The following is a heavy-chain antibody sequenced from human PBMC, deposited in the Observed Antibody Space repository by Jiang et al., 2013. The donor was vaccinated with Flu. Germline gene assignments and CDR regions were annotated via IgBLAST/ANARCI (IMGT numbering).Heavy chain of an antibody. CDR2: VNCGDGKT. V-gene: IGHV1-3*01. J-gene: IGHJ4*02. D-gene: IGHD3-16*02. CDR3: ARAIWENHRYYFDY. Sequence: SGAEVKEPGASVKVSCKASGYTFTDYAIHWVRQAPGQRLEWMGWVNCGDGKTKYSQNFQGRIAITRDRSATTADMELNSLRYEDTAIYYCARAIWENHRYYFDYWGQGTLVTVSS. CDR1: GYTFTDYA.